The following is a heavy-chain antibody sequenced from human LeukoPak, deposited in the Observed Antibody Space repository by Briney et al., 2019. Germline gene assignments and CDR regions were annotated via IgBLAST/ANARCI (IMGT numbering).Heavy chain of an antibody. D-gene: IGHD2-2*01. V-gene: IGHV1-69*13. Sequence: EASVKVSCKASGGTFSSYAISWVRQAPGRGLEWMGGIIPIFGTANYAQKFQGRVTITADESTSTAYMELSSLRSEDTAVYYCAREGCSSTSCRYYYYYGMDVWGQGTTVTVSS. CDR1: GGTFSSYA. CDR2: IIPIFGTA. CDR3: AREGCSSTSCRYYYYYGMDV. J-gene: IGHJ6*02.